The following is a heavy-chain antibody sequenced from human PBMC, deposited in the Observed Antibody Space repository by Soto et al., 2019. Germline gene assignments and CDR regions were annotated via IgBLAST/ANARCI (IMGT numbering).Heavy chain of an antibody. Sequence: EVQLVESGGGLVQPGGSLRLSCAASGFTFSSYSINWVRQAPGKGLEWFSYITSDSSTISYADSVKGRFTVSRDNAKNSLYLQMNSLGDEDTAVYYCARVGRGGYGMDVWGQGTAVTVSS. J-gene: IGHJ6*02. CDR2: ITSDSSTI. D-gene: IGHD2-15*01. CDR1: GFTFSSYS. CDR3: ARVGRGGYGMDV. V-gene: IGHV3-48*02.